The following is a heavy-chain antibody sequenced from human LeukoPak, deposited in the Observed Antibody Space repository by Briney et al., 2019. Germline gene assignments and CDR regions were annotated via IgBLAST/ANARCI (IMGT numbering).Heavy chain of an antibody. CDR3: ARGDYDILTGYLANNWFDP. D-gene: IGHD3-9*01. Sequence: GSSVKVSCKASGGTFSSYAISWVRQAPGQGLEWMGGIIPIFGTANYAQKFQGRVTITTDESTSTAYMELSSLRSEDTAVYYCARGDYDILTGYLANNWFDPWGQGTLVTVSS. CDR2: IIPIFGTA. J-gene: IGHJ5*02. CDR1: GGTFSSYA. V-gene: IGHV1-69*05.